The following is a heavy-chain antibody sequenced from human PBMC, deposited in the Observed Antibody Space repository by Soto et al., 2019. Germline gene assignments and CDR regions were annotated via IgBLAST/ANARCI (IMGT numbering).Heavy chain of an antibody. V-gene: IGHV4-59*08. J-gene: IGHJ3*02. CDR3: ARRRDAFDI. Sequence: QVQLQESGPGLVKPSETLSLTCTVSGGSISSYYWSWIRQPPGKGLEWIGYIYYSGNTNYNPSLKSRVSMSVDTSKNQLSLKLSSVTAADTAVYYCARRRDAFDIWGQGTMVTVSS. CDR1: GGSISSYY. CDR2: IYYSGNT.